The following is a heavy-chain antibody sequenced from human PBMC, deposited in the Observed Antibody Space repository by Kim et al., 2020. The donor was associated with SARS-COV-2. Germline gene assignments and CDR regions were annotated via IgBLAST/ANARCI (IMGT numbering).Heavy chain of an antibody. CDR1: GFNFNSKG. J-gene: IGHJ4*02. CDR2: ISRNSGSV. V-gene: IGHV3-9*01. D-gene: IGHD3-3*01. Sequence: GGSLRLSCAASGFNFNSKGMHWVRQAPGKGLEWVSGISRNSGSVGYADSVKGRFTISRDNVKNSLYLQMNSLKTEDTAFYYCASDFERGDVFWCGFGLWGQGTLVAVTS. CDR3: ASDFERGDVFWCGFGL.